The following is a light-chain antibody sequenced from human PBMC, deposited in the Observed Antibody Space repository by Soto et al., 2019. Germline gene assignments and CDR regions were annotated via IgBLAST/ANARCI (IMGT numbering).Light chain of an antibody. CDR2: GTS. CDR1: QSVSSSY. J-gene: IGKJ5*01. Sequence: EMVLTQSPGTLSLSPGERATLSCSASQSVSSSYLAWYQQKPGQAPRLLIYGTSSRATGIPDRFSGSGSGTDFTLTISRLEPEDSAVYYCQHYGRSPITFGQGTRLEI. CDR3: QHYGRSPIT. V-gene: IGKV3-20*01.